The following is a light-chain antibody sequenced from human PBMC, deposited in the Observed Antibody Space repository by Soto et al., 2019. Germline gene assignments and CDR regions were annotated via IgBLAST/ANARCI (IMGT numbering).Light chain of an antibody. CDR1: QSLVHIGGYTF. Sequence: DVVLTQSPLTLPVTLGQPASISCRSSQSLVHIGGYTFLNWFQQRPGQSPRRLIYKISNRDSGVPDRFSGSGSGTDFTLTISRLEPEDFAVYYCQQYDSSPKTFGQGTKVDI. CDR2: KIS. J-gene: IGKJ1*01. V-gene: IGKV2-30*02. CDR3: QQYDSSPKT.